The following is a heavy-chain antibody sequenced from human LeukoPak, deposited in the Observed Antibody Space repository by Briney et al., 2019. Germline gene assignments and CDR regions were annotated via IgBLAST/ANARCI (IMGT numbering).Heavy chain of an antibody. D-gene: IGHD6-19*01. J-gene: IGHJ4*02. CDR2: ISSSGSAI. Sequence: GGSLRLSCAASGFTFSSYELNWVRQAPGKGLEWISKISSSGSAIYYADSVKGQFTISRDNAKNSLYLQMNSLRAEDTAVYYCARSRGAGPGAYFDYWGQGTLITVSS. CDR3: ARSRGAGPGAYFDY. CDR1: GFTFSSYE. V-gene: IGHV3-48*03.